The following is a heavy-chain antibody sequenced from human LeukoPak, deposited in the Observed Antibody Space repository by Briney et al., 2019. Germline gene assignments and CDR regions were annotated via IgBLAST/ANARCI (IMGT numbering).Heavy chain of an antibody. J-gene: IGHJ6*04. D-gene: IGHD3-10*01. CDR1: GGSISSYY. Sequence: PSETLSLTCTVSGGSISSYYWSWIRQPPGKGLEWVGYIYYSGSTNYNPSLKSRVTISVDTSKNQFSLKLSSVTAADTAVYYCARGPGAHRPFVDVWGKGTTVTVSS. CDR3: ARGPGAHRPFVDV. V-gene: IGHV4-59*01. CDR2: IYYSGST.